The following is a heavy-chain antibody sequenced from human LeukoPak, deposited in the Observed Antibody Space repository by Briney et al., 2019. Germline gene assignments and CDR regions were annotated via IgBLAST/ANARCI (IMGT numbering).Heavy chain of an antibody. CDR1: GFTFSDYS. V-gene: IGHV3-48*01. Sequence: GGSLRLSCAASGFTFSDYSMNWVRQAPGKGLEWVSYISSSSSTIYYADSVKGRFTTSRDNAKNSLYLQLNSLRAEDTAVYYCTREDHSNYNYWGQGTLVTVSS. CDR3: TREDHSNYNY. CDR2: ISSSSSTI. J-gene: IGHJ4*02. D-gene: IGHD4-11*01.